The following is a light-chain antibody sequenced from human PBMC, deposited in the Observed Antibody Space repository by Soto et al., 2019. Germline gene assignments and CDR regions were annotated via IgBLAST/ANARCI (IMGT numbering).Light chain of an antibody. V-gene: IGKV3-15*01. Sequence: EIVMTQSPATLSVSPGERATLSCRASQSVSSDLAWYHQKPGQAPRLLIYGASTRATVIPARFSGSGSGTEFALTVNSLQSEDFAVYYCQQYNNGPRTFGQGTKGAS. J-gene: IGKJ1*01. CDR1: QSVSSD. CDR2: GAS. CDR3: QQYNNGPRT.